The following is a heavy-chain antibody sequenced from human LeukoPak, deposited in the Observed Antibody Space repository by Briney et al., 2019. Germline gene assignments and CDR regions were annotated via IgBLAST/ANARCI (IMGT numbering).Heavy chain of an antibody. CDR2: ISGSGTST. CDR3: AKSLNYYDSSGPFDY. CDR1: GFTFSSFA. J-gene: IGHJ4*02. V-gene: IGHV3-23*01. D-gene: IGHD3-22*01. Sequence: GGSLRLSCAASGFTFSSFAMTWVRQAPGKGLEWVSAISGSGTSTYYADSVKGRFTTSRDNSKNTLYLQMNSLRAEDTAVYYCAKSLNYYDSSGPFDYWGQGTLVTVSS.